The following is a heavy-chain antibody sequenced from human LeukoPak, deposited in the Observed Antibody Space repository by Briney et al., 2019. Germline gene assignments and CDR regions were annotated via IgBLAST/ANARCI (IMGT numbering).Heavy chain of an antibody. CDR3: ARAPTGYSSGWYLGGFDY. Sequence: SETLSLTCTVSGYSITSAYYWGWIRQPPGKGLEWIGSFFLKGSTYYNPSLKSRVTISVDTSKNQFSLKLSSVTAADTAVYYCARAPTGYSSGWYLGGFDYWGQGTLVTVSS. D-gene: IGHD6-19*01. J-gene: IGHJ4*02. CDR1: GYSITSAYY. CDR2: FFLKGST. V-gene: IGHV4-38-2*02.